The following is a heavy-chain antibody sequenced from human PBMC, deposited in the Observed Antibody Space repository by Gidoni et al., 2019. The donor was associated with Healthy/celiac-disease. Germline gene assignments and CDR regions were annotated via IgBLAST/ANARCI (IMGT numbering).Heavy chain of an antibody. D-gene: IGHD2-15*01. J-gene: IGHJ4*02. V-gene: IGHV1-69*06. CDR1: GGTFSSYA. CDR2: IIPIFGTA. Sequence: QVQLVQSGAEVKKPGSSVKVSCKASGGTFSSYAISWVRRAPGQGLEWMGGIIPIFGTANYAQKFQGRVTITADKSTSTAYMELSSLSSEDTAVYYCALKVPDRYCSGGSCEGWGQGTLVTVSS. CDR3: ALKVPDRYCSGGSCEG.